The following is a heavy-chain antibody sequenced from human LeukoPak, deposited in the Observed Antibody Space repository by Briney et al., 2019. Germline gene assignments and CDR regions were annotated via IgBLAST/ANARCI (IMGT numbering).Heavy chain of an antibody. CDR2: IYYSGST. CDR1: GGSISSYY. J-gene: IGHJ5*02. V-gene: IGHV4-59*12. CDR3: ARVRVTTVNTNWFDP. Sequence: SETLSLTCTVSGGSISSYYWSWIRQPPGKGLEWIGYIYYSGSTYYNPSLKSRVTISVDTSKNQFSLKLSSVTAADTAVYYCARVRVTTVNTNWFDPWGQGTLVTVSS. D-gene: IGHD4-17*01.